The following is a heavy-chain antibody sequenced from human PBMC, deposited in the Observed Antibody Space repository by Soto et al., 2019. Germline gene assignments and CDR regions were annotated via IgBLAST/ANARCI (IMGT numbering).Heavy chain of an antibody. Sequence: QVQLRESGPGLVRPSGTLSLTCAVYGDSINTSHWWSWVRQTPGKGLEWIGETYHSGTTNYNPSLMRRGTVSMDQSTNLFSLNLTSVTAADTALYFCARQTNSSPARGATWLAPWGKGALVTVSS. CDR3: ARQTNSSPARGATWLAP. V-gene: IGHV4-4*02. CDR1: GDSINTSHW. CDR2: TYHSGTT. J-gene: IGHJ5*02. D-gene: IGHD6-13*01.